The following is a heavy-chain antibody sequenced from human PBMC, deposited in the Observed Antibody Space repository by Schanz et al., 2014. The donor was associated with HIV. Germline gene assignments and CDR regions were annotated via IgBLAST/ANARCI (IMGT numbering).Heavy chain of an antibody. V-gene: IGHV3-23*04. Sequence: VQLVESGGGLVQPGGSLRLSCAASGFTFSTYAMSWVRQAPGKGLEWVSGIVGSGDSTYYADSVKGRFTISRHNSKNTLYLQMNSLRAEDTAVYYCAKDPRGYYSYNGMDVWGQGTTVTVSS. J-gene: IGHJ6*02. D-gene: IGHD3-10*01. CDR3: AKDPRGYYSYNGMDV. CDR1: GFTFSTYA. CDR2: IVGSGDST.